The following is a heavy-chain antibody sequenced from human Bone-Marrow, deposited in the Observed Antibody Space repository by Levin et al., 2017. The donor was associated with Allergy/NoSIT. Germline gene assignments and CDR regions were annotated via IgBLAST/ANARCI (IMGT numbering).Heavy chain of an antibody. CDR1: GGSLRNQY. J-gene: IGHJ2*01. CDR2: IYYSGST. D-gene: IGHD3-10*01. V-gene: IGHV4-59*11. Sequence: SPTLSLPCTVSGGSLRNQYWSWIRQPPGKGLEWIGNIYYSGSTNFNPSLKSRVNMSLDTSNNQFSLRLSSLTAADAAVYYCAREIIMFRGVRLDWYFDLWGRGTLVAVSS. CDR3: AREIIMFRGVRLDWYFDL.